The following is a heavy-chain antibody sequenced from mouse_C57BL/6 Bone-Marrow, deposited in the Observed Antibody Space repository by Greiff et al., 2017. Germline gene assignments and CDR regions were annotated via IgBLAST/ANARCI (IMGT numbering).Heavy chain of an antibody. Sequence: DVQLQESGAELVRPGASVKLSCTASGFNIKDDYMHWVKQRPEQGLEWIGWIDPENGDTEYASKFQGKAPITADTSSNTAYLQLSSLTSEDTAVYYCTTWGLGLFDYWGQGTTLTVSS. CDR3: TTWGLGLFDY. CDR2: IDPENGDT. D-gene: IGHD4-1*01. J-gene: IGHJ2*01. CDR1: GFNIKDDY. V-gene: IGHV14-4*01.